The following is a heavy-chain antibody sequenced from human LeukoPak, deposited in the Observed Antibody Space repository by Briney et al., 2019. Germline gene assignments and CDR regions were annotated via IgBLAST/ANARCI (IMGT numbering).Heavy chain of an antibody. V-gene: IGHV4-34*01. Sequence: SETLSLTCAVYGGSFSGYYWSWIRQPPGKGLEWIGEINHSGSTNYNPSLKSRVTISVDTSKNQFSLKLSSVTPEDTAVYYCARDRQWLAYYFDYWGQGTLVTVSS. CDR2: INHSGST. CDR1: GGSFSGYY. J-gene: IGHJ4*02. D-gene: IGHD6-19*01. CDR3: ARDRQWLAYYFDY.